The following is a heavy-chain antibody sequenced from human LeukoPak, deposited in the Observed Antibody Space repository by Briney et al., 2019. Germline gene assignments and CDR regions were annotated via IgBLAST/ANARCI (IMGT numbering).Heavy chain of an antibody. CDR3: TRLGAYHGNYHMDA. V-gene: IGHV3-72*01. CDR2: IRNRGQSYIT. Sequence: GGSLRLSCAASGFDFSDHYMDWVRQAPGKGLEWVGRIRNRGQSYITEYAASVKGRFSISRDDSKNSLYLQMNSLKNEDTAVYYCTRLGAYHGNYHMDAWGKGSTVIVS. D-gene: IGHD1-1*01. CDR1: GFDFSDHY. J-gene: IGHJ6*03.